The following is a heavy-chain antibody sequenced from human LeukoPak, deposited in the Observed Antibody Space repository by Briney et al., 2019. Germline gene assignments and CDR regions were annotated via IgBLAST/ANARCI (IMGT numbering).Heavy chain of an antibody. CDR1: GFTFSNAW. D-gene: IGHD1-26*01. V-gene: IGHV3-15*01. Sequence: GGSLRLSCAASGFTFSNAWMSWVRQAPGKGLEWVGRIKSKTDGGTTDYAAPVKGRFTISRDDSKNTLYLQMNSLKTEDTAVYYCARCTWSYPLDYWGQGTLVTVSS. J-gene: IGHJ4*02. CDR3: ARCTWSYPLDY. CDR2: IKSKTDGGTT.